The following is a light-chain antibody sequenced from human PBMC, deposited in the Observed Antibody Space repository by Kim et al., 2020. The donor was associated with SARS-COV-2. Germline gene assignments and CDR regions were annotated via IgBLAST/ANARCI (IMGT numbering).Light chain of an antibody. Sequence: GDRVTITCQASQDISNYLNWYQQKPGKAPKLLIYDASNLETGVPSRFSGSGSGTDFTFTISSLQPEDIATYYCQQYDNLPPFTFGPGTKVDIK. J-gene: IGKJ3*01. CDR1: QDISNY. CDR3: QQYDNLPPFT. V-gene: IGKV1-33*01. CDR2: DAS.